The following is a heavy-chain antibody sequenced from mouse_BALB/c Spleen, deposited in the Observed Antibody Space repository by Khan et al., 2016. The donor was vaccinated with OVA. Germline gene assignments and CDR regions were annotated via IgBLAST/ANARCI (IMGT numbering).Heavy chain of an antibody. J-gene: IGHJ2*01. V-gene: IGHV3-2*02. CDR3: ARTARIKY. D-gene: IGHD1-2*01. Sequence: EVQLLETGPGLVKPSQSLSPTCTVTGYSTTSGYGWNWIRQFPGNKLEWMGYISYSGSTNYNPSLKSRIPITRDTSKNQFFLQLNSVTTEDTATYYCARTARIKYWGQGTTLTVSS. CDR2: ISYSGST. CDR1: GYSTTSGYG.